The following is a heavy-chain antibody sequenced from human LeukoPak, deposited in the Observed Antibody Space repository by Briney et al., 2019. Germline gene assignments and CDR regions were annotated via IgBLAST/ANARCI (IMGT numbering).Heavy chain of an antibody. CDR3: ARDRLGDWGYYFDY. V-gene: IGHV3-21*01. J-gene: IGHJ4*02. D-gene: IGHD7-27*01. CDR1: AFTFSSYN. Sequence: GGSLRLSCAGSAFTFSSYNMNLVRLAPGKGLEWVSSISSSSNYIYYADSVKGRFTVSRDNAKNSLYLQMNSLSVEDTAVYYCARDRLGDWGYYFDYWGQGTLVTVSS. CDR2: ISSSSNYI.